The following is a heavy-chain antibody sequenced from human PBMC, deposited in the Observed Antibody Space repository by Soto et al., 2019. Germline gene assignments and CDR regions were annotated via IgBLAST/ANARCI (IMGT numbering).Heavy chain of an antibody. Sequence: QVQLQESGPGLVKPSGTLSLICIVSGDSVTFGHHYWSWIRQPPGKGLEWIGHIFFTGATNYSPSLKSRVTMSVDLSKSQFSLNLTSVSAADSAIYYCARARPDSAGSSLGRRLDVWGQGTTVTVSS. D-gene: IGHD3-10*01. J-gene: IGHJ6*02. CDR3: ARARPDSAGSSLGRRLDV. V-gene: IGHV4-61*01. CDR2: IFFTGAT. CDR1: GDSVTFGHHY.